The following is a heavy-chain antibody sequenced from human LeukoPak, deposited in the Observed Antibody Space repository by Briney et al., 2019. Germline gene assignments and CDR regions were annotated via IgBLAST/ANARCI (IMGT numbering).Heavy chain of an antibody. CDR3: ARGEWLPNYYYGMDV. Sequence: SETLSLTCTVSGGSISSYYWSWIRQPPGKGLAWIGYIYTSGSTNYNPSLKSRVTISVDTSKNQFSLKLSSVTAADTAVYYCARGEWLPNYYYGMDVWGQGATVTVSS. J-gene: IGHJ6*02. CDR2: IYTSGST. V-gene: IGHV4-4*09. D-gene: IGHD3-3*01. CDR1: GGSISSYY.